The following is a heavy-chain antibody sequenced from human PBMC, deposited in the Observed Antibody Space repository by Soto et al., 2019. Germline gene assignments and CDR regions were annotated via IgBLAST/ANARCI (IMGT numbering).Heavy chain of an antibody. CDR3: ARDRQSSGWLHAFDI. V-gene: IGHV3-53*04. D-gene: IGHD6-19*01. CDR2: IFTDGST. J-gene: IGHJ3*02. CDR1: GFTVSSNY. Sequence: EVQLVESGGGLVQPGGSLSLSCAASGFTVSSNYMSWVRQAPGKGLEWVSVIFTDGSTYYAESVKGRFTNSRHSSMNTVYLQMDSLRAEDTAVYYCARDRQSSGWLHAFDIWGQGTMVTVSS.